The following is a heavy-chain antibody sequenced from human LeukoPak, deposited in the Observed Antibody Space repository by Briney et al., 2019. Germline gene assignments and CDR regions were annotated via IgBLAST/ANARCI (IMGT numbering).Heavy chain of an antibody. CDR1: GFTFSRYW. V-gene: IGHV3-74*01. J-gene: IGHJ4*02. D-gene: IGHD1-26*01. CDR3: ARGAIVGANFDY. CDR2: ITTDGSST. Sequence: GGSLRLSCADSGFTFSRYWMHWVHQAPGKGLVWVSHITTDGSSTSYADSVKGRFTISRDNAKNTLYLRMNSLRAEDTAVYYCARGAIVGANFDYWGQGTLVTVSS.